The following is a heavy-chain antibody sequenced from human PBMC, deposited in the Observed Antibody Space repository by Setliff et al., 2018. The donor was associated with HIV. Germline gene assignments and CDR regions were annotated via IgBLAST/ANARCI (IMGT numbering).Heavy chain of an antibody. CDR2: IIPLSGTT. CDR1: GGIFSRFD. J-gene: IGHJ4*02. D-gene: IGHD2-8*01. Sequence: ASVKVSCKASGGIFSRFDISWVRQAPGQGLEWMGRIIPLSGTTNYAPRFQGRLTITADKSTSTAYMDLSSLRSEDTAVYYCARGKVLRGNILYYWGQGTLVTVSS. V-gene: IGHV1-69*06. CDR3: ARGKVLRGNILYY.